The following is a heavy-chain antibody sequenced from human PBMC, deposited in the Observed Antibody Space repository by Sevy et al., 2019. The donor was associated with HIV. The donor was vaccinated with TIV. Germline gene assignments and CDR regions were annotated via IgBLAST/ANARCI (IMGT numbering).Heavy chain of an antibody. CDR1: GFTFSSYS. V-gene: IGHV3-48*02. CDR3: AGTHYYDSSGYPFDI. CDR2: ISSSSSTI. Sequence: EGSLRLSCAASGFTFSSYSMNWVRQAPGKGLEWVSYISSSSSTIYYADSVKGRFTISRDNAKNSLYLQMNSLRDEDTAVYYCAGTHYYDSSGYPFDIWGQGTMVTVSS. J-gene: IGHJ3*02. D-gene: IGHD3-22*01.